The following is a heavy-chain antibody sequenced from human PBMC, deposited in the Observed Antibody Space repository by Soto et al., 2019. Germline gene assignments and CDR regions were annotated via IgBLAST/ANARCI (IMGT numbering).Heavy chain of an antibody. V-gene: IGHV4-30-2*01. D-gene: IGHD5-12*01. CDR2: IYHSGST. CDR3: AAGGGLPRYY. J-gene: IGHJ4*02. CDR1: GGSISSGGYS. Sequence: QLQLQESGSGLVKPSQTLSLTCAVSGGSISSGGYSWSWIRQPPGKGLEWIWYIYHSGSTYYNPSLKSRVAISVDRSKNQFSRMLSSVTAADTSVYYWAAGGGLPRYYWGQGTMVTVSS.